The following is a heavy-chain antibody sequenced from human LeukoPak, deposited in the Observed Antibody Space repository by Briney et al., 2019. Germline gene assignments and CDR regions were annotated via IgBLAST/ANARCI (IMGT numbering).Heavy chain of an antibody. D-gene: IGHD3-9*01. CDR2: INPNSGGT. Sequence: ASVKVSCKASGYTFTGYYMHWARQAPGQGLEWMGWINPNSGGTNYAQKFQGRVTMTRDTSISTAYMELSRLRSDDTAVYYCARNRVPARGYYDILTGYFYWGQGTLVTVSS. J-gene: IGHJ4*02. CDR3: ARNRVPARGYYDILTGYFY. CDR1: GYTFTGYY. V-gene: IGHV1-2*02.